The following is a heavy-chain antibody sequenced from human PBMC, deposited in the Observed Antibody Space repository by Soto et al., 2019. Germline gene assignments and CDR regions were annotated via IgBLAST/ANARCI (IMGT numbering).Heavy chain of an antibody. CDR1: GFTFSSHA. Sequence: QVQLVESGGGVVQPGRSLRLSCAASGFTFSSHAMHWVRQAPGKGLEWVAVIWYDGSKKYYADSVKGRFTVARDDSKNTLSLQMNSLIVEDTAVYYCERAPGYSGFDFDYWGQGTLVTGSS. V-gene: IGHV3-33*01. CDR2: IWYDGSKK. CDR3: ERAPGYSGFDFDY. J-gene: IGHJ4*02. D-gene: IGHD5-12*01.